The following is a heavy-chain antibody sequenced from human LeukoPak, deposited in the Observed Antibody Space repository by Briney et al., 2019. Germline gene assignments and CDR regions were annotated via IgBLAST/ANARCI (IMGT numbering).Heavy chain of an antibody. CDR3: ARGCLLWFGETIYPFDY. CDR2: INPNSGGT. Sequence: GASVKVSCKASGYTFTSYGISWVRQAPGQGLEWMGWINPNSGGTNYAQKFQGWVTMTRDTSISTAYMELSRLRSDDTAVYYCARGCLLWFGETIYPFDYWGQGTLVTVSS. CDR1: GYTFTSYG. J-gene: IGHJ4*02. V-gene: IGHV1-2*04. D-gene: IGHD3-10*01.